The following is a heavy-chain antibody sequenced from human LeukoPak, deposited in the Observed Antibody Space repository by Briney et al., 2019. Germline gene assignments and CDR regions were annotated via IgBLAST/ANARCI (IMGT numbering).Heavy chain of an antibody. CDR1: GYTFTSYD. J-gene: IGHJ4*02. CDR3: ARGPPNWGYDY. V-gene: IGHV1-8*01. Sequence: ASVKVSCKASGYTFTSYDFNWVRQATGQRPEWMGWMSPNSGDTGYAQKYQDRVTMTRNTSISTAYMELSSLRSDDTAVYYCARGPPNWGYDYWGPGTLVTVSS. CDR2: MSPNSGDT. D-gene: IGHD7-27*01.